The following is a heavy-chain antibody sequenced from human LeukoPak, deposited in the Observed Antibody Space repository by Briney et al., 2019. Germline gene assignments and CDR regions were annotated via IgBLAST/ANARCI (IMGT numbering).Heavy chain of an antibody. J-gene: IGHJ5*02. D-gene: IGHD2-15*01. CDR3: AREQGYCSGGSCYANWFDP. CDR2: IYSSGST. Sequence: PSETLSLTCNVSGVSISSSSYYWGWIRQPPGKGLEWIGSIYSSGSTYYNSSLKSRVTISIDTSKNQVSLKMSSVTAADTAVYYCAREQGYCSGGSCYANWFDPWGQGTLVTVSS. CDR1: GVSISSSSYY. V-gene: IGHV4-39*07.